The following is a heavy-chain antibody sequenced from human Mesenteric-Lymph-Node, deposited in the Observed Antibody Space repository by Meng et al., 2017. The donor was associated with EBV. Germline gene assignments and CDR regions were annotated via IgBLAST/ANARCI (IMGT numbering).Heavy chain of an antibody. CDR2: IYYSGIT. Sequence: QLQLRGSGPGPVKPSETLSLTCTVSGGSISSSGYYWGWIRQPPGKGLEWIGSIYYSGITYYNPSLKSRVTISIDTSKNQFSLKLSSVTAADTAVYHCATLREWLPDYWGQGILVTVSS. D-gene: IGHD5-12*01. J-gene: IGHJ4*02. V-gene: IGHV4-39*07. CDR3: ATLREWLPDY. CDR1: GGSISSSGYY.